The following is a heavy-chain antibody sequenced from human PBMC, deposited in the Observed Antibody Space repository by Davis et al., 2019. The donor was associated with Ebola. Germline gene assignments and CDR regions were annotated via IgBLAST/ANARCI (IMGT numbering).Heavy chain of an antibody. CDR3: ARVLTTVTTGWFDP. Sequence: SETLSLTCTVSGDSISSGDYYWNWIRQSPGKGLEWIGYIYYSGSTDYNPSLKSRVTISVDTPNQFSLKLSSVTAADTAVYYCARVLTTVTTGWFDPWGQGTLVTVSS. CDR1: GDSISSGDYY. D-gene: IGHD4-11*01. V-gene: IGHV4-30-4*02. CDR2: IYYSGST. J-gene: IGHJ5*02.